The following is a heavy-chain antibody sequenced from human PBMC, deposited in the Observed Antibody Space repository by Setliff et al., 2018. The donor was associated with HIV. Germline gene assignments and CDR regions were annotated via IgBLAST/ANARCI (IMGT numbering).Heavy chain of an antibody. CDR2: IFPYDSDT. CDR3: ARHGQYGSGSYYNRPFDF. Sequence: GESLKISCQGSGYSFTSYWIGWVRQMPGKGLEWMGIIFPYDSDTRYSPSFQGQVTISADKSISTAYVQWSSLKASDTAMYYCARHGQYGSGSYYNRPFDFWGQGTLVTVSS. V-gene: IGHV5-51*01. D-gene: IGHD3-10*01. J-gene: IGHJ4*02. CDR1: GYSFTSYW.